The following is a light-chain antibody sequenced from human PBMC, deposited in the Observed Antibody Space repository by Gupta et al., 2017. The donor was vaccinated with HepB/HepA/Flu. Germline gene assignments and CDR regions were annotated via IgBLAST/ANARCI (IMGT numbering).Light chain of an antibody. Sequence: SYKLTPPPPISVSPGQTAIITCSGDKLGDKYACWYQQKPGQSPVLVIYQDTKRPSGIPERFSGSNSGNTATLTISGTQAMDEADYYCQAWDRSTDVIFGGGTKLTVL. V-gene: IGLV3-1*01. J-gene: IGLJ2*01. CDR1: KLGDKY. CDR3: QAWDRSTDVI. CDR2: QDT.